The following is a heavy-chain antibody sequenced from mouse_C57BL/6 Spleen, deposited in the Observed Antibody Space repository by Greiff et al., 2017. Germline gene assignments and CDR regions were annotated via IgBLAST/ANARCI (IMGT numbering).Heavy chain of an antibody. CDR3: GSGEDGHFDY. Sequence: EVKLMESGGGLVQPKGSLKLSCAASGFSFNTYAMNWVRQAPGKGLEWVARIRSKSNNYATYYADSVKDRFTISRDDSESMLYLQMNNLKTEDTAMYYCGSGEDGHFDYWGQGTTLTVSS. CDR2: IRSKSNNYAT. J-gene: IGHJ2*01. CDR1: GFSFNTYA. V-gene: IGHV10-1*01. D-gene: IGHD2-3*01.